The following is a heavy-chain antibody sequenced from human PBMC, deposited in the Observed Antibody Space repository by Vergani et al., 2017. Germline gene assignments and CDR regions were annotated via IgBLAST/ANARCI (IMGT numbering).Heavy chain of an antibody. D-gene: IGHD6-19*01. Sequence: QITLKESGPTLVKPTQTLTLTCTFSGFSLSTSGVGVGWIRQPPGKALEWLAPIYWNDDKRYSPSLKSRLTITKDTSKNQVVLTMTNMDPVDTATYYCAHRRGPGIAVAVARLFDYWGQGTLVTVSS. CDR1: GFSLSTSGVG. CDR2: IYWNDDK. V-gene: IGHV2-5*01. J-gene: IGHJ4*02. CDR3: AHRRGPGIAVAVARLFDY.